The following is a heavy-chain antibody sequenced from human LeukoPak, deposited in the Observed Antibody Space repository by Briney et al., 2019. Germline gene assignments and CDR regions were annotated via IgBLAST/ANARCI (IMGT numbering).Heavy chain of an antibody. CDR2: IYYSGST. CDR1: GASISSYY. J-gene: IGHJ5*02. Sequence: PSETLSLTCTVSGASISSYYWSWIRQPPGKGLEWIGFIYYSGSTNYNPSLKSRVTISVDTSKNQFSLKLSSVTAADTAVYYCARQHRSYSSSWYWFDPWGQGTLVSVSS. D-gene: IGHD6-13*01. V-gene: IGHV4-59*08. CDR3: ARQHRSYSSSWYWFDP.